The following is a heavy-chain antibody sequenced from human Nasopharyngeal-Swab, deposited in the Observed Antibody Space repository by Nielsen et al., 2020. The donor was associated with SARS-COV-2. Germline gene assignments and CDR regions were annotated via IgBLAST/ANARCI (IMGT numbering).Heavy chain of an antibody. CDR2: IYPGDSDT. D-gene: IGHD3-10*01. J-gene: IGHJ4*02. Sequence: VRQMPGKGLEWMGIIYPGDSDTRYSPSFQGQVTISAGKSISTAYLQWSSLKASDTAMYYCARLGYGSGSYVDYWGQGTLVTVSS. CDR3: ARLGYGSGSYVDY. V-gene: IGHV5-51*01.